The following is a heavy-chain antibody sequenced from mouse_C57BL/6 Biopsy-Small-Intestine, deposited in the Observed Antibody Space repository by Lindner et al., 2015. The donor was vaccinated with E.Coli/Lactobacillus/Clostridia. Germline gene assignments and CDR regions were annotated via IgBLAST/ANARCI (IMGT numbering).Heavy chain of an antibody. CDR1: GYTFTDYY. CDR2: ISPKRGVT. Sequence: SVKVSCKASGYTFTDYYIHWARQAPGQGLEWMGWISPKRGVTNYAQNFQGRVTMTRDTSISTVSMELTRLTSDDTAVYYCARSRPYGSGSYFLNYYGMDVWGQGTTVTVSS. D-gene: IGHD1-1*01. J-gene: IGHJ1*01. CDR3: ARSRPYGSGSYFLNYYGMDV. V-gene: IGHV1-84*02.